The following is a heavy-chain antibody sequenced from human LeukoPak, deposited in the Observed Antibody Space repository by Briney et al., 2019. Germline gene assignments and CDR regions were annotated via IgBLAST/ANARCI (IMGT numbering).Heavy chain of an antibody. CDR2: IYPGDSDT. CDR1: GYSFTSYW. Sequence: GESLQISSHGSGYSFTSYWIGWVRPMPGKGLEWMGIIYPGDSDTRYSPTFQGQVTISADKSISTAYLQWSSLKASDTAMYYCARVVTAIADYWGQGTLVTVSS. CDR3: ARVVTAIADY. V-gene: IGHV5-51*01. D-gene: IGHD2-21*02. J-gene: IGHJ4*02.